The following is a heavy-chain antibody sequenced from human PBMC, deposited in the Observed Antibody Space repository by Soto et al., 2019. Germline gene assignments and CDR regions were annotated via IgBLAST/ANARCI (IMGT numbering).Heavy chain of an antibody. CDR1: GFMFDNYA. CDR3: AKGRYFDSSGGCANY. CDR2: ISGSGHAT. J-gene: IGHJ4*02. Sequence: EVRLLESGGGSVPPGASARLSCRTSGFMFDNYAMSWVRQSPARGLEWVAAISGSGHATYYTQSVRGRFTISRDKSKKTVFLQMNNLRTEDTAIYYCAKGRYFDSSGGCANYWGLGTLVTVSS. D-gene: IGHD3-22*01. V-gene: IGHV3-23*01.